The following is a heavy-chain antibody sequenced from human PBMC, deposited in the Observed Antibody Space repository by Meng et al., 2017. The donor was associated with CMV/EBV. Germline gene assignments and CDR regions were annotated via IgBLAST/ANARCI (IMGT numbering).Heavy chain of an antibody. V-gene: IGHV1-8*03. J-gene: IGHJ5*02. CDR3: ARVGIYYDFWSGSPTGGWFDP. D-gene: IGHD3-3*01. Sequence: SVTVSCKASVYTFTSYDINWVRQATGQGLAWMGWMNPNSGNTRYAQKFQGRVTITRNTSISTAYMELSSLRSEDTAVYYCARVGIYYDFWSGSPTGGWFDPWGQGTLVTVSS. CDR1: VYTFTSYD. CDR2: MNPNSGNT.